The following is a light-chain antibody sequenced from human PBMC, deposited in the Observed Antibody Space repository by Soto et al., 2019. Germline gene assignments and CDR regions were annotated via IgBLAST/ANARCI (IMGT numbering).Light chain of an antibody. J-gene: IGKJ1*01. CDR2: DAS. CDR3: QRYNSYSRT. CDR1: QNIDHW. Sequence: DIQMTQSPSTLSASVGDRVTFTCRASQNIDHWLAWYQHKPGKAPKFLIYDASILESGVPSRFSGSGSGTEFTLTISSLQPDDFATYYCQRYNSYSRTFGQGTKVEIK. V-gene: IGKV1-5*01.